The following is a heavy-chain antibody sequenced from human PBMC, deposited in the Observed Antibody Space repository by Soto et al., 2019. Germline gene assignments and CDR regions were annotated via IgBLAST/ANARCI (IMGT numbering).Heavy chain of an antibody. V-gene: IGHV5-51*01. CDR1: GYSFTSYW. J-gene: IGHJ3*02. CDR3: ARSRYCGGDCYSHDAFDI. CDR2: IYPGDSDT. D-gene: IGHD2-21*02. Sequence: GESLKISCKGSGYSFTSYWIGWVRQMPGKGLEWMGIIYPGDSDTRYSPSFQGQVTISADKSISTAYLQWSSLKASDTAMYYCARSRYCGGDCYSHDAFDIWDQGTMVTVSS.